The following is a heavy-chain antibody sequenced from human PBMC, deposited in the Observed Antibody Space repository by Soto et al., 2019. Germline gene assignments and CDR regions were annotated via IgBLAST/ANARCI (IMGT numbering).Heavy chain of an antibody. D-gene: IGHD2-21*02. Sequence: QVQVVQSGAEVREPGASVKVSCTASGYSSSNYYTHWARQAPGQGLEWMGIVNPHGASTAYAQRFQGRLTLTRDTSTNTDDMDLSRLTSDDTAIYYCASVTTIWSNWGQGTRVTVSS. J-gene: IGHJ4*02. CDR2: VNPHGAST. CDR1: GYSSSNYY. V-gene: IGHV1-46*01. CDR3: ASVTTIWSN.